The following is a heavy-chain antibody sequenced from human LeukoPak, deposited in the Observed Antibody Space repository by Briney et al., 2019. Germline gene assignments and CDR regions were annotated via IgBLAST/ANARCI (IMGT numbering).Heavy chain of an antibody. D-gene: IGHD4-23*01. CDR2: IYYSGST. V-gene: IGHV4-59*01. J-gene: IGHJ4*02. CDR1: GGSISSYY. CDR3: ARALLFYGGNVHFDY. Sequence: SEALSLTCTVSGGSISSYYWSWIRQPPGKGLDWIGCIYYSGSTNYNPSLKSRVTISVDTSKNQFSLKLSSVTAADTAVYYCARALLFYGGNVHFDYWGQGTLVTVSS.